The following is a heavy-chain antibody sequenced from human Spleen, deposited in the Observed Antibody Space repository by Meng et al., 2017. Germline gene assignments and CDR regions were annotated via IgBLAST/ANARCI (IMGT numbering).Heavy chain of an antibody. CDR2: IFYSGRP. Sequence: QVQPNESVSGLDKPSEALTLICTVSSGTIRRHYWSWIRQPPGKGLEWSGYIFYSGRPNYSPSLKRRVTISIETSKNQFSLRLCSVTPADTAMYYCASGSGSGWYYFDNWGQGTLVTVSS. V-gene: IGHV4-59*11. CDR3: ASGSGSGWYYFDN. D-gene: IGHD6-19*01. CDR1: SGTIRRHY. J-gene: IGHJ4*02.